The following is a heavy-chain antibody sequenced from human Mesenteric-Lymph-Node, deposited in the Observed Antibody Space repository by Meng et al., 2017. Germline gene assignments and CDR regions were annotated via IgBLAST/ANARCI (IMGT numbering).Heavy chain of an antibody. Sequence: QVQLHDAGPGLVEPSQTLSPTCIGSGGSMSSGNYYWSWIRQPPGKGLEWIGYIHHSGSAYYNPSLKSRVTMSVDTSKNQFSLNLNSVTAVDTAVYYCARNVPGTSAYYDWGQGTLVTVSS. CDR2: IHHSGSA. J-gene: IGHJ4*02. CDR3: ARNVPGTSAYYD. D-gene: IGHD3-22*01. CDR1: GGSMSSGNYY. V-gene: IGHV4-30-4*01.